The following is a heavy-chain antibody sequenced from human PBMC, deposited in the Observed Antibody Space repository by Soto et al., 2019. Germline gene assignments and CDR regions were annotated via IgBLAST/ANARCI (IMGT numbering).Heavy chain of an antibody. CDR1: GGSISSGDYY. D-gene: IGHD5-12*01. J-gene: IGHJ6*02. V-gene: IGHV4-30-4*01. CDR2: IYYSGST. CDR3: ASWTSGYDPTYGMDV. Sequence: QVQLQESGPGLVKPSQTLSLTCTVSGGSISSGDYYWSWIRQPPGKVLEWIGYIYYSGSTYYNPSLKSRVTISVDTSKNQFSLKLSSVTAADTAVYYCASWTSGYDPTYGMDVWGQGTTVTVSS.